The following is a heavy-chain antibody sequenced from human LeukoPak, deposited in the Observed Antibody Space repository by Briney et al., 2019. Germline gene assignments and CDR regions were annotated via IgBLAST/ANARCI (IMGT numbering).Heavy chain of an antibody. Sequence: GGSLRLSCAASGFTFSTYAMSWVRQAPGKGLEWVSAISGSGGSTYYADSVKGRFTISRDNSKNTLYLQMNSLRAEDTAVYYCAKDGGEYYDILTGYYPRLYYMDVWGKGTTVTVSS. J-gene: IGHJ6*04. CDR1: GFTFSTYA. CDR2: ISGSGGST. CDR3: AKDGGEYYDILTGYYPRLYYMDV. D-gene: IGHD3-9*01. V-gene: IGHV3-23*01.